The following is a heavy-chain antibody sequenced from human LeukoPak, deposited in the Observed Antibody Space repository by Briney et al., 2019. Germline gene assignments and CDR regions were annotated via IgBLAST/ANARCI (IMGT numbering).Heavy chain of an antibody. V-gene: IGHV3-21*01. Sequence: GGSLRLSCAASGFTFSSYSMNWVRQAPGKGLEWVSSISSSSSYIYYADSVKGRFTISRDNAKNTLYLQMNSLRAEDTAVYYCARDGEIVVVPAYYYYMDVWGKGTTVTVSS. J-gene: IGHJ6*03. CDR2: ISSSSSYI. CDR1: GFTFSSYS. D-gene: IGHD2-2*01. CDR3: ARDGEIVVVPAYYYYMDV.